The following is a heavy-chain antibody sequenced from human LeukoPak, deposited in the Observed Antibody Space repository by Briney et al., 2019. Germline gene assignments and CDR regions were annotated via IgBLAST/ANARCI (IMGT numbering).Heavy chain of an antibody. J-gene: IGHJ4*02. D-gene: IGHD1-1*01. CDR1: GFPFIEYS. Sequence: GGSLRLSCTAPGFPFIEYSMNWVRQAPGKGLEWISYIGIDSGNTKYADSVRGRFTISADKAKNSLHLQMNSLRVEDTAVYYCARDHNYAFDNWGQGTLVSVAS. CDR2: IGIDSGNT. V-gene: IGHV3-48*01. CDR3: ARDHNYAFDN.